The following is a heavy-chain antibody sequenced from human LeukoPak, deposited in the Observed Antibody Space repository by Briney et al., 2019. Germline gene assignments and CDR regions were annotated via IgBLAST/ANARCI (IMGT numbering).Heavy chain of an antibody. CDR2: IYTSGST. D-gene: IGHD2-2*01. CDR3: ARAGVPAAKVDR. J-gene: IGHJ5*02. CDR1: GGSISSGSYY. Sequence: PSETLSLTCTVSGGSISSGSYYWRWLGPPAGKGLEWIGRIYTSGSTNYNPSLKSRVTISVDTSTTQFSLKLSSVTAADTAVYYCARAGVPAAKVDRWGQGTLVTVSS. V-gene: IGHV4-61*02.